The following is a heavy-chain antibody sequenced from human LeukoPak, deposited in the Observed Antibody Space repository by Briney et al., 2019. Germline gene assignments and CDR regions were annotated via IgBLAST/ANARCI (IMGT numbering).Heavy chain of an antibody. CDR1: GFTFSSYG. CDR3: ARGTTVVTLIDY. J-gene: IGHJ4*02. D-gene: IGHD4-23*01. CDR2: TWYDGSNK. V-gene: IGHV3-33*01. Sequence: GGSLRLSCAASGFTFSSYGMHWVRQAPGKGLEWVAVTWYDGSNKNYADSVKGRFTISRDNSKNTLYLQMNSLRAEDTAVYYCARGTTVVTLIDYWGQGTLVTVSS.